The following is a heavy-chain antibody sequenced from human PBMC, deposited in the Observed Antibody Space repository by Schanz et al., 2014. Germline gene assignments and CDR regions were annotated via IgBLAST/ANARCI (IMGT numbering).Heavy chain of an antibody. D-gene: IGHD3-3*01. CDR3: ASDFWSGYSHYYYGLDV. CDR2: INPTGGST. Sequence: QVQLVQSGAEVKKPGASVKVSCKASGYTFISYFIHWVRQAPGQGLEWMGIINPTGGSTSYAQKFQGRVTMTRDMSINTAYMELSRLRSDDSAVYYCASDFWSGYSHYYYGLDVWGQGTTVTVSS. V-gene: IGHV1-46*01. J-gene: IGHJ6*02. CDR1: GYTFISYF.